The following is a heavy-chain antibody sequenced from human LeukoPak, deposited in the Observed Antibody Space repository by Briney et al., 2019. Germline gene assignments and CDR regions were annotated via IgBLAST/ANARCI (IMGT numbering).Heavy chain of an antibody. CDR2: IRGSAART. D-gene: IGHD1-14*01. J-gene: IGHJ4*02. Sequence: GESLRLSCVASGFTFSSNAMSWVRPAPGKGLEWVSSIRGSAARTYYAEDVKGRFTISRDNSKNTLYLQMNSLRAEDTAVYYCAKDLPTGFDYWGQGTLVTVSS. CDR3: AKDLPTGFDY. V-gene: IGHV3-23*01. CDR1: GFTFSSNA.